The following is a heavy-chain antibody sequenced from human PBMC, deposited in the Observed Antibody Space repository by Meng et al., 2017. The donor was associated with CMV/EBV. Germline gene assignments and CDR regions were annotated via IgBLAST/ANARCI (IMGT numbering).Heavy chain of an antibody. Sequence: FSGYYWSWIRQPPGKGLEWIGEIKHSGSTNYNPALKSRVTISVDTSKNQFSLKLSSVTAADTAVYYCARGRISHCSSTSCPGGFDYWGQGTLVTVSS. CDR3: ARGRISHCSSTSCPGGFDY. CDR2: IKHSGST. V-gene: IGHV4-34*01. J-gene: IGHJ4*02. CDR1: FSGYY. D-gene: IGHD2-2*01.